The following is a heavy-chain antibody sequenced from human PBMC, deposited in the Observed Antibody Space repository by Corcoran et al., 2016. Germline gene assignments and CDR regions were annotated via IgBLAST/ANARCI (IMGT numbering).Heavy chain of an antibody. CDR3: ARAPASIAARRGYYYYYGMDI. CDR1: GYTFTSYY. D-gene: IGHD6-6*01. CDR2: INPSGGST. J-gene: IGHJ6*02. V-gene: IGHV1-46*01. Sequence: QVQLVQSGAEVKKPGASVKVSCKASGYTFTSYYMHWVRQAPGQGLEWMGIINPSGGSTSYAQKFQGRVTMTRDTSTSTVYMELSSLRSEDTAVYYCARAPASIAARRGYYYYYGMDIWGQGTTVTVSS.